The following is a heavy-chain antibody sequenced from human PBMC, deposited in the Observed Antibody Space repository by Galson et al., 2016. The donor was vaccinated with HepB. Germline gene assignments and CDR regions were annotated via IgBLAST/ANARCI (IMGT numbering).Heavy chain of an antibody. Sequence: TLSLTCTVSGGSFSSGAYYWSWIRQHPGKGLEWIGFIYYSGSTYYNPSLKSRLNISVDTSKNHFSLKLSSVTAADTAVYYCARDGYDSSGFPAFDIWGQGTMVTVSS. CDR2: IYYSGST. CDR3: ARDGYDSSGFPAFDI. V-gene: IGHV4-31*03. J-gene: IGHJ3*02. D-gene: IGHD3-22*01. CDR1: GGSFSSGAYY.